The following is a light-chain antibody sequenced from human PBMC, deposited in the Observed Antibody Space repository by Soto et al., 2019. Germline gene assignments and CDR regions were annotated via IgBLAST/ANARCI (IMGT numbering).Light chain of an antibody. CDR3: QQYGSSGT. CDR1: QTVRNNY. CDR2: GAS. J-gene: IGKJ1*01. Sequence: EIVLTQSPGTLSLSPWEIATLSFMASQTVRNNYLAWYQQHPGQAPRLLIYGASSRATGIPDRFSGSGSGTDFTLTISRLEPEDFAVYYCQQYGSSGTFGQGTKVDIK. V-gene: IGKV3-20*01.